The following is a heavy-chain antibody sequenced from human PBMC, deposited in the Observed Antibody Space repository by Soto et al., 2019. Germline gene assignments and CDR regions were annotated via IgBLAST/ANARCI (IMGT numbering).Heavy chain of an antibody. CDR1: GFTFRNYW. J-gene: IGHJ3*02. D-gene: IGHD6-13*01. CDR2: IKRDGSGG. Sequence: QLVESGGGLVQPGGSLRLSCAASGFTFRNYWMTWVRQAPGKGLEWVANIKRDGSGGSYLDSVRGRFTVSRDNARNSLYLQMNSLRAEDTALYYCARDVSPGSSGWYFDAFDIWGQWTMVTVSS. V-gene: IGHV3-7*01. CDR3: ARDVSPGSSGWYFDAFDI.